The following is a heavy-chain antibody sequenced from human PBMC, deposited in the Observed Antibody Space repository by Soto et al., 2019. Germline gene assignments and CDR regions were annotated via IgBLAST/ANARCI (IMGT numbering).Heavy chain of an antibody. V-gene: IGHV3-33*01. Sequence: GGSLRLSCAASGFTFSSYGMHWVRQAPGKGLEWVAVIWYDGSNKYYADSVKGRFTISRDNSKNTLYLQMNSLRAEDTAVYYCASIYGPGGSYYYYGMDVWGQGTTVTVSS. CDR1: GFTFSSYG. CDR3: ASIYGPGGSYYYYGMDV. CDR2: IWYDGSNK. J-gene: IGHJ6*02. D-gene: IGHD3-10*01.